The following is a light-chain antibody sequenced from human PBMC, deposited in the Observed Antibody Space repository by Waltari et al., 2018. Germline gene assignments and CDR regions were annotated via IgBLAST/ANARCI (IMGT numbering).Light chain of an antibody. CDR2: VVT. CDR3: SSYTDINPYI. CDR1: RSDIGYYNA. V-gene: IGLV2-11*01. Sequence: QAAPTQPPSVSGSPGQSVTISCTGSRSDIGYYNAVSWYQQHPGKGPKLLIYVVTQRPSGVSDRFSGSKSGNTASLTISGLQADDEAFYFCSSYTDINPYIFGVGTRLTVL. J-gene: IGLJ1*01.